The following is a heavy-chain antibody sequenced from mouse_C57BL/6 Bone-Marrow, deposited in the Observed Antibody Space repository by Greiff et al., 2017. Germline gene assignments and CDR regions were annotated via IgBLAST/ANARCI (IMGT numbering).Heavy chain of an antibody. V-gene: IGHV3-6*01. Sequence: EVHLVESGPGLVKPSQSLSLTCSVTGYSITSGYYWNWIRQFPGNKLEWMGYISYDGSNNYNPSLKNRISITRETSKNQFFLKLNSVTTEDTATYYCAAGPITTVVAWDYWGQGTTLTVSS. CDR1: GYSITSGYY. D-gene: IGHD1-1*01. CDR3: AAGPITTVVAWDY. CDR2: ISYDGSN. J-gene: IGHJ2*01.